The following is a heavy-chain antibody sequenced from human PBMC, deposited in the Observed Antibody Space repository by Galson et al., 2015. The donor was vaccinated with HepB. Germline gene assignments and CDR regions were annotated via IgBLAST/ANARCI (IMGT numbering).Heavy chain of an antibody. D-gene: IGHD3-9*01. CDR3: TKGGPYHDILTGYYHGRFEY. CDR1: GFILRNYW. Sequence: SLRLSCAVSGFILRNYWTGWVRQAPGKGLEWVASINPDGTEIRYVDSAKGRFTISRDSAKNSLHLQLDSLRGEDTAVYFCTKGGPYHDILTGYYHGRFEYWGQGTLVTVSS. J-gene: IGHJ4*02. CDR2: INPDGTEI. V-gene: IGHV3-7*03.